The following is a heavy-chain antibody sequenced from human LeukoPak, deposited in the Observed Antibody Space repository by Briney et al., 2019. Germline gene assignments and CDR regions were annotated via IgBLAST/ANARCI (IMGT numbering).Heavy chain of an antibody. J-gene: IGHJ4*02. CDR1: GGSISSSSYY. D-gene: IGHD2-21*02. CDR2: IYYSGST. Sequence: SETLSLTCTVSGGSISSSSYYWRWIRQPPGKGLEWIGSIYYSGSTYYNPSLKSRVTISVDTSKNQFSLKLSSVTAADTAVYYCARLINCGGDCYYFDYWGQGTLVTVSS. CDR3: ARLINCGGDCYYFDY. V-gene: IGHV4-39*01.